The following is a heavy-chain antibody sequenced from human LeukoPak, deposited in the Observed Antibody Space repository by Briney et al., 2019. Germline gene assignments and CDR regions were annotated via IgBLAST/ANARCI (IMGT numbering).Heavy chain of an antibody. V-gene: IGHV3-11*01. D-gene: IGHD2-2*01. Sequence: KSGGSLRLSCAASGFTFSDYYMSWIRQAPGKGLGWVSYISSSGSTIYYADSVKGRFTISRDNAKNSLYLQMNSLRAEDTAVYYCARDLRDIVVVPAASWFDPWGQGTLVTVSS. CDR1: GFTFSDYY. CDR2: ISSSGSTI. J-gene: IGHJ5*02. CDR3: ARDLRDIVVVPAASWFDP.